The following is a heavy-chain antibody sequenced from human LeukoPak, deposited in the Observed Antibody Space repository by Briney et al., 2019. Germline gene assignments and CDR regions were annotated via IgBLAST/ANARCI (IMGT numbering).Heavy chain of an antibody. J-gene: IGHJ3*02. CDR3: ARDGALITFGGAFDI. CDR2: INPSGGST. V-gene: IGHV1-46*02. CDR1: GYTFNNHY. D-gene: IGHD3-16*01. Sequence: ASVKVSCKASGYTFNNHYMYWVRQAPGQGLEWMGAINPSGGSTSYAQKFQGRVTMTRDTSISTAYMELSRLRSDDTAVYYCARDGALITFGGAFDIWGQGTMVTVSS.